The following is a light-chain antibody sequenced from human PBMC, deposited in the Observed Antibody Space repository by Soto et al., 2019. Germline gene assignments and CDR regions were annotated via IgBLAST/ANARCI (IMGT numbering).Light chain of an antibody. Sequence: DIQLTQSPSSLSASVGDRVTIACRASQTISNFLNWYQGKPGKAPKLLISDVSTLERGVPSRFSGSGSATEFTLTISGLQPGDSATYYCQQYNSYSPTFGQGTKVDIK. CDR3: QQYNSYSPT. CDR2: DVS. V-gene: IGKV1-5*01. CDR1: QTISNF. J-gene: IGKJ1*01.